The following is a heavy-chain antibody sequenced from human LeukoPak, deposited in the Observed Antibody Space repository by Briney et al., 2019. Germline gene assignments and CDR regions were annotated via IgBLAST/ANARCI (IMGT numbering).Heavy chain of an antibody. D-gene: IGHD2-21*02. J-gene: IGHJ3*02. V-gene: IGHV3-23*01. Sequence: GGSLRLSCAASGFSFSTYAMSWVRQAPGKGLEWVSGISGSGTSTYYADSVKGRFTISRDNSKNTLYLQMNSLRAEDTAVYYCAKVRCGGDCYSTHDAFYIWGQGKMVTVSS. CDR2: ISGSGTST. CDR1: GFSFSTYA. CDR3: AKVRCGGDCYSTHDAFYI.